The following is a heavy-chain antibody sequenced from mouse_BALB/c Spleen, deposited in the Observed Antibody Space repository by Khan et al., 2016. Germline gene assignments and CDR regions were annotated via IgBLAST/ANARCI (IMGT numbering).Heavy chain of an antibody. CDR2: IKTYSGEA. V-gene: IGHV9-1*02. CDR1: GYAFTNYG. J-gene: IGHJ4*01. D-gene: IGHD2-1*01. Sequence: QIQLVQSGPEVKKPGETVKISCKASGYAFTNYGMNWVKQAPGKGLKWMGWIKTYSGEATYAADFKGRFAFSLETSASTAYLQINSLKNEDMATXCCSRRSLLYLYYAMDYWGQGTSVTVSS. CDR3: SRRSLLYLYYAMDY.